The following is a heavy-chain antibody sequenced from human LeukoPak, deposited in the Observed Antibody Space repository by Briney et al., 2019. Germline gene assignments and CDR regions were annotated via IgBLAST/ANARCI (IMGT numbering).Heavy chain of an antibody. CDR2: INPNSGGT. CDR1: GYTFTGYY. CDR3: ARDPTEISRSYYYDSSSLGAFDI. V-gene: IGHV1-2*02. Sequence: ASVKVPCKPSGYTFTGYYIRWVRQAPGQGLEWMGWINPNSGGTSCAQKFQGRVTMTRDTSISTAYMELSRLRSDDTAVYYCARDPTEISRSYYYDSSSLGAFDIWGQGTMVTVSS. J-gene: IGHJ3*02. D-gene: IGHD3-22*01.